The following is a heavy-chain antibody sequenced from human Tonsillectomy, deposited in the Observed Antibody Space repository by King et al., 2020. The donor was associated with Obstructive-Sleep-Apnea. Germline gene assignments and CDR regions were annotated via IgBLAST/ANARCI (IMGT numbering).Heavy chain of an antibody. CDR2: IDPSDSYT. V-gene: IGHV5-10-1*03. D-gene: IGHD1-1*01. CDR3: ARRESGRGTYHFDY. Sequence: EVQLVESGAEVKKPGESLRISCKGSGYIFTSNWINWVRQMPGKGLEWMGRIDPSDSYTDYSPSFQGHVTISADKSISTVYLQWSSLKAPDTAMYFCARRESGRGTYHFDYWGQGTLVTVSS. J-gene: IGHJ4*02. CDR1: GYIFTSNW.